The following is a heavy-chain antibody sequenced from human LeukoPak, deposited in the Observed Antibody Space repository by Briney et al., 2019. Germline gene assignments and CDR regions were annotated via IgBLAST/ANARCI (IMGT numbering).Heavy chain of an antibody. CDR3: ARAPSMPRFDP. CDR2: IYTSGST. J-gene: IGHJ5*02. D-gene: IGHD2-2*01. CDR1: GGSISSGSYY. V-gene: IGHV4-61*02. Sequence: SETLSLTCTVSGGSISSGSYYWSWIRQPAGTGLEWIGRIYTSGSTNYNPSLKSRVTISVDTSKNQFSLKLSSVTASDTAVYYCARAPSMPRFDPWGQGTLVTVSS.